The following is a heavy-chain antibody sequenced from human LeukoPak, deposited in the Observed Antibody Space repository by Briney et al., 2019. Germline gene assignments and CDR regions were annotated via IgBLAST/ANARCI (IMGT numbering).Heavy chain of an antibody. V-gene: IGHV3-23*01. Sequence: GGSLRLPCAASGFTFSSYGMSWVRQAPGKGLEWVSAISGGAASTNYADTVKGRFTISRDNSKNTLFLQMNSLRAEDTAIYYCAKSGRYCSGGSCYQEASLDYWGQGTLVTVPS. J-gene: IGHJ4*02. CDR2: ISGGAAST. CDR1: GFTFSSYG. D-gene: IGHD2-15*01. CDR3: AKSGRYCSGGSCYQEASLDY.